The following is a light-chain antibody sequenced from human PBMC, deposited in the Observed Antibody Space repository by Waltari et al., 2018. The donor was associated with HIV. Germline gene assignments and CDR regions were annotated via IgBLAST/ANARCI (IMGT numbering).Light chain of an antibody. Sequence: EVVLTQAPSTLSVSRGEGASLSCRASHNLPNKVGWYQQKAGHAPRLLIYDDSRRATAIPDRFSGSGSGTEFNLTISRLVFEDVAVYVCQQYKYWPETFGQGTKVEIK. J-gene: IGKJ1*01. CDR3: QQYKYWPET. V-gene: IGKV3D-15*01. CDR2: DDS. CDR1: HNLPNK.